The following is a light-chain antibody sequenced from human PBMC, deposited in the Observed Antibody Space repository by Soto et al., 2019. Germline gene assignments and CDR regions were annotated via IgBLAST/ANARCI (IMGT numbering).Light chain of an antibody. CDR1: QSISSW. J-gene: IGKJ1*01. CDR2: KAS. Sequence: IKMTQSACIRAASGGDRVTSTCRASQSISSWLAWYQQKPGKAPNLLIYKASHLENGVPSRFSGSGSGTAFTLTIRSLQPGDFAPYYCQHYNTYPWTFAQGTKVDI. CDR3: QHYNTYPWT. V-gene: IGKV1-5*03.